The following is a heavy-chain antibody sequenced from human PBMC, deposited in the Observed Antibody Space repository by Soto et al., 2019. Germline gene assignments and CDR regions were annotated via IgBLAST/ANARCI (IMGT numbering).Heavy chain of an antibody. J-gene: IGHJ4*02. Sequence: GGSLRLSCAASGFTFSSYAMSWVRQAPGKGLEWVSAISGSGGSTYYAGSVKGRFTISRENSKNTLYLQMNSLRAEDTAVYYCAKVGFYILTGYQDYWGQGTLVTVSS. CDR3: AKVGFYILTGYQDY. CDR1: GFTFSSYA. CDR2: ISGSGGST. D-gene: IGHD3-9*01. V-gene: IGHV3-23*01.